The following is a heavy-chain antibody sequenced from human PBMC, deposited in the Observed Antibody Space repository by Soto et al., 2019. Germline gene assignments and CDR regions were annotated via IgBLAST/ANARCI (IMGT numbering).Heavy chain of an antibody. V-gene: IGHV3-64*01. CDR1: GFTFSSYA. CDR2: ISRNGGST. J-gene: IGHJ3*01. CDR3: ARGPEGYDFDL. Sequence: EVQLVESGGGLVQPGGSLRLSCAASGFTFSSYAMHWVRQAPGKGLEYVSTISRNGGSTYYANSVKGRFTISRDNSKNTLFLQMGSLRAEDMAVYYRARGPEGYDFDLWGQGTMVTVSS.